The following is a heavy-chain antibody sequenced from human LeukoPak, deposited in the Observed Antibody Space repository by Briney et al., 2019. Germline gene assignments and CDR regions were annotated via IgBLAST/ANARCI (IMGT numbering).Heavy chain of an antibody. CDR3: ARDKVGKEDIVVVPAENWFDP. J-gene: IGHJ5*02. CDR2: IYTSGST. CDR1: GGSISSYY. V-gene: IGHV4-4*07. D-gene: IGHD2-2*01. Sequence: SETLSLTCTVSGGSISSYYWSWIRQPAGKGLEWIGRIYTSGSTNYNPSLKSRVTMSVDTSKNQFALKLSSVTAADTAVYYCARDKVGKEDIVVVPAENWFDPWGQGTLVTVSP.